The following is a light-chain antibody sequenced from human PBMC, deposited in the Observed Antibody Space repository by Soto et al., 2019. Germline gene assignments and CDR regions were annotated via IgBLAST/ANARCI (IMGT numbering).Light chain of an antibody. J-gene: IGKJ2*01. V-gene: IGKV3-20*01. Sequence: EIVLTQTPGTLSLSPGERATLSCRASQSVTSSHLAWYQQKPGQAPRLLIYGASTRATGIPDRFSGSGSDTDFSLTIRTLDQEDFAMYYCLLYFSPDRYTFGPGTKVQIK. CDR1: QSVTSSH. CDR3: LLYFSPDRYT. CDR2: GAS.